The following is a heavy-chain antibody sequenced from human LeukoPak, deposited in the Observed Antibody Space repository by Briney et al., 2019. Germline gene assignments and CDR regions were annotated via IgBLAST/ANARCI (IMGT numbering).Heavy chain of an antibody. CDR3: ARDPGPYGGDH. CDR2: ITGSSGYM. V-gene: IGHV3-21*01. CDR1: GFTFSSYN. J-gene: IGHJ4*02. Sequence: GGSLRLSCAASGFTFSSYNMNWVRQAPGKGLEWVSSITGSSGYMYYADSVKGRFTISRDNAKNSLYLQMNSLRAEDTAVYYCARDPGPYGGDHWGQGTLVTVSS. D-gene: IGHD4/OR15-4a*01.